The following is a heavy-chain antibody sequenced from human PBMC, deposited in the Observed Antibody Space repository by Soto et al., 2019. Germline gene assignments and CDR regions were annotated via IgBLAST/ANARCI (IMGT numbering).Heavy chain of an antibody. Sequence: EVQLVESGGGLVQPGGSLRLSCAASGFTFSSYWMHWVRQAPGKGLVWVSRINRDGSSTSYADSVKGRFTISRDNAKNTRYLQMNILRAEDTAVYYCARDRGAVAGLNYYYYGIDVCGQWTTVTVSS. CDR3: ARDRGAVAGLNYYYYGIDV. CDR1: GFTFSSYW. J-gene: IGHJ6*02. V-gene: IGHV3-74*01. D-gene: IGHD6-19*01. CDR2: INRDGSST.